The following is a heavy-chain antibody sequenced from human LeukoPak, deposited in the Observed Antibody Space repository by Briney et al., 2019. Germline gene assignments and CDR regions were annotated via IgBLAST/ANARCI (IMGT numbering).Heavy chain of an antibody. D-gene: IGHD2-2*02. J-gene: IGHJ4*02. CDR1: GYSFTSYW. Sequence: GESLKISCKGSGYSFTSYWIGWVRQMPGKGLEWMGIIYPGDSDTRYSPSFQGQVTISADKSISTAYLRWSSLQASDTAMYYCARRLCSSSCYMDYWGQGTLVTVSS. CDR2: IYPGDSDT. V-gene: IGHV5-51*01. CDR3: ARRLCSSSCYMDY.